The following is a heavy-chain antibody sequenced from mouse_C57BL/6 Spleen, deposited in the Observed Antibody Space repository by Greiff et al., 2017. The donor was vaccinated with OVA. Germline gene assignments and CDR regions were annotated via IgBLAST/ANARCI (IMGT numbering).Heavy chain of an antibody. D-gene: IGHD1-1*01. CDR1: GFSLTSYA. CDR2: IWTGGVP. J-gene: IGHJ1*03. CDR3: ARNGYYGGWYFDV. Sequence: QVQLKESGPGLVAPSQSLSITCTVSGFSLTSYAISWVRQPPGKGLEWLGVIWTGGVPHSTSALKSRLSLSKDNSKSQVFLKMNSLQTDDTARYDGARNGYYGGWYFDVWGTGTTVTVSS. V-gene: IGHV2-9-1*01.